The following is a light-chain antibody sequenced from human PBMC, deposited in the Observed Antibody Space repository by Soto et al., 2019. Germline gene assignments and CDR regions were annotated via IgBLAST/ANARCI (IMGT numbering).Light chain of an antibody. CDR2: DAS. CDR1: QSVSSY. V-gene: IGKV3-11*01. CDR3: QQRSNWPPFKYT. J-gene: IGKJ2*01. Sequence: EIVLIQSPATLSLSPGERATLSCRASQSVSSYLAWYQQKPGQAPRLLIYDASNRATGIPARFSGSGSGTDFTLSISSLEPEDFAVYYCQQRSNWPPFKYTFGQGTKVDIK.